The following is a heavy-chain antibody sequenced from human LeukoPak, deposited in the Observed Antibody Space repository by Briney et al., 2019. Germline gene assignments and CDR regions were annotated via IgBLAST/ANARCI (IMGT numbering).Heavy chain of an antibody. D-gene: IGHD6-13*01. Sequence: SETLSLTCAVSGGSISSGAYFWSWIRQHPGKGLEWIGYIYYSGSTYYNLSLKSRVTISVDTSKNQFSLELSSVTAADTAVYYCARDFYSSSFGFDLWGRGTLVTVSS. CDR1: GGSISSGAYF. V-gene: IGHV4-31*11. CDR2: IYYSGST. CDR3: ARDFYSSSFGFDL. J-gene: IGHJ2*01.